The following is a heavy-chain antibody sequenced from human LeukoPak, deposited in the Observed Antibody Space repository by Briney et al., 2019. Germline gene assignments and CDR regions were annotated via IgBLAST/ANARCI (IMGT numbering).Heavy chain of an antibody. CDR2: INPSGGST. CDR1: GYTFTSYY. D-gene: IGHD6-13*01. J-gene: IGHJ6*02. Sequence: ASVKVSCKASGYTFTSYYMHWVRQAPGQGLEWMGIINPSGGSTSYAYKFQGRVTMTRDTSTSTVYMELSSLRSEDTAVYYCALSQQPTSGYYYYGMDVWGQGTTVTVSS. V-gene: IGHV1-46*01. CDR3: ALSQQPTSGYYYYGMDV.